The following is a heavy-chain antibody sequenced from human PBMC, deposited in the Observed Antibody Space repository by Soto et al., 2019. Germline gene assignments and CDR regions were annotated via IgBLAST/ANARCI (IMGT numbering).Heavy chain of an antibody. Sequence: SETLSLTCTVSGGSISSSSYYRGWIRQPPGKGLEWIGSIYYSGSTYYNPSLKSRVTISVDTSKNQFSLKLSSVTAADTAVYYCAMTYYYDSSGYYQIDYWGQGTLVTVSS. CDR1: GGSISSSSYY. CDR3: AMTYYYDSSGYYQIDY. D-gene: IGHD3-22*01. CDR2: IYYSGST. V-gene: IGHV4-39*01. J-gene: IGHJ4*02.